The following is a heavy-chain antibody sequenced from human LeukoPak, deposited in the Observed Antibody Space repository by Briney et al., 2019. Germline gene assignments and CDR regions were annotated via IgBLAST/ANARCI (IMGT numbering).Heavy chain of an antibody. V-gene: IGHV3-30-3*01. D-gene: IGHD6-6*01. CDR1: GFTFSSYA. CDR2: ISYDGSNK. J-gene: IGHJ5*02. CDR3: ARDVYSSSISPWFDP. Sequence: GWSLRLSCAASGFTFSSYAMHGVRQAPGKGLEWVAVISYDGSNKYYADSEKGRFTISRDNSKNTMYLQMNSLRAEDTAVYYCARDVYSSSISPWFDPWGQGTLVTVSS.